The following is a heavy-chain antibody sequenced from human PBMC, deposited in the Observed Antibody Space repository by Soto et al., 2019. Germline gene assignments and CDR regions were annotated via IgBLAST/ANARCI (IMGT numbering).Heavy chain of an antibody. CDR1: GFTFSSYS. CDR3: AKGINTAMVTGLDY. Sequence: VSLRLSSAASGFTFSSYSMSWVRQAPGKGLEWVSAISGSGGSTYYADSVKGRFTISRDNSKNTLYLQMNGLRAEDTAVYYCAKGINTAMVTGLDYWGQGTLVTVSS. D-gene: IGHD5-18*01. V-gene: IGHV3-23*01. CDR2: ISGSGGST. J-gene: IGHJ4*02.